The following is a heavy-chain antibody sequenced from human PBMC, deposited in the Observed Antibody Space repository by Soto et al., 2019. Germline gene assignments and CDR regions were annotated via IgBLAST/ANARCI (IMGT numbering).Heavy chain of an antibody. D-gene: IGHD6-25*01. Sequence: VGSLRLSCVASGFTFNTYWMSWVRQAPGKGLEWVANIKEDGSDKYYVDSVKGRFTISRDNAKNLLYLQMNSLGAGDTAMYYCARFTRGSSGDYWGQGTLVTVSS. V-gene: IGHV3-7*01. CDR1: GFTFNTYW. CDR2: IKEDGSDK. J-gene: IGHJ4*02. CDR3: ARFTRGSSGDY.